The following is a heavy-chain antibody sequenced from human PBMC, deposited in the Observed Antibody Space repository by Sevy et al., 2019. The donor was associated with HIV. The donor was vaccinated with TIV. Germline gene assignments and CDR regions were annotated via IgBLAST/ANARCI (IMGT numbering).Heavy chain of an antibody. CDR1: GVTFSSYG. J-gene: IGHJ6*02. CDR3: ADSSGLYGYYDGMDV. Sequence: GGSLRLSCAASGVTFSSYGIHWVRQAPGKGLEWVAVISYDGSKKNHAESMKGRFTISRDNSKNTLYLEMSSLRPEDTAVYYWADSSGLYGYYDGMDVWGQGTTVTVSS. CDR2: ISYDGSKK. V-gene: IGHV3-30*03. D-gene: IGHD3-16*01.